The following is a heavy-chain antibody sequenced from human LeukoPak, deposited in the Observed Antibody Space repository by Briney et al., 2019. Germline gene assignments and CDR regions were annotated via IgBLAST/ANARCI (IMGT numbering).Heavy chain of an antibody. CDR1: GFTFSTYW. CDR2: FNSDGRST. CDR3: ARGRYYLDS. V-gene: IGHV3-74*01. D-gene: IGHD4-17*01. J-gene: IGHJ4*02. Sequence: GGSLRLSCAASGFTFSTYWMHWVRQAPGKGLVWVSRFNSDGRSTYYADSVKGRFTISRDNAKTTLHLQMNSLRAEDTAVYYCARGRYYLDSWGQGSLVAVSS.